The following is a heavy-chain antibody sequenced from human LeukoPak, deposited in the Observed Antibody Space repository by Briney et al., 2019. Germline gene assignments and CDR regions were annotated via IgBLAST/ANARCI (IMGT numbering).Heavy chain of an antibody. CDR3: ARTYYGSGNYYFDY. J-gene: IGHJ4*02. CDR1: GGSISSYY. Sequence: PSETLSLTCTVSGGSISSYYWSWIRQPAGKGLEWIGRIYTSGSTNYNPSLKSRVTMSVDTSKNQFSLKLSSVTAADTAVYYCARTYYGSGNYYFDYWGQGTLVTVSS. D-gene: IGHD3-10*01. CDR2: IYTSGST. V-gene: IGHV4-4*07.